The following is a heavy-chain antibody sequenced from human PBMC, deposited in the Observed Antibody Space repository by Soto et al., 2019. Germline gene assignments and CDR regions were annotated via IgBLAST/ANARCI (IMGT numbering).Heavy chain of an antibody. CDR3: ARSSAREDWFDP. D-gene: IGHD1-26*01. CDR2: INSDGSST. V-gene: IGHV3-74*01. Sequence: EVQLVESGGGLVQPGGSLRLSCAASGFTFSSYWMHWVRQAPGKGLVWVSRINSDGSSTSYADSVKGRFTLSRDNAKSTLYLQMKSLGAEDSAVYYCARSSAREDWFDPWGQGTLVTVSS. J-gene: IGHJ5*02. CDR1: GFTFSSYW.